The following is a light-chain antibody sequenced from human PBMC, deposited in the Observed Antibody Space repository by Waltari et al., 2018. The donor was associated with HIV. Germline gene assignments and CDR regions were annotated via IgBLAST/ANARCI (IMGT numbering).Light chain of an antibody. Sequence: QSALTQPASVSGSHGQSITISCTGISSDVGSYNLVPWYQQHPGKAPKLMIYEGTKRPSGVSNRFSGSKSDNTASLTIAGLQAEDEADYYCCSYAGSSTHVVFGGGTKVTVL. J-gene: IGLJ2*01. CDR1: SSDVGSYNL. CDR3: CSYAGSSTHVV. CDR2: EGT. V-gene: IGLV2-23*01.